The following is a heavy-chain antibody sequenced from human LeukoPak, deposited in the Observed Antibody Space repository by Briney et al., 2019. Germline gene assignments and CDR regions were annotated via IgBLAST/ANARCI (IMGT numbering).Heavy chain of an antibody. CDR1: GYTFTCYY. CDR3: ARAVLNERFDP. CDR2: INPNSGGT. V-gene: IGHV1-2*02. Sequence: GASVKVSCKASGYTFTCYYIHWVRQAPGQGLEWMGWINPNSGGTNYAQKFQGRVTMTRDTSISTADMELSRLRSDDTAVYFCARAVLNERFDPWGQGTLVTVSS. J-gene: IGHJ5*02.